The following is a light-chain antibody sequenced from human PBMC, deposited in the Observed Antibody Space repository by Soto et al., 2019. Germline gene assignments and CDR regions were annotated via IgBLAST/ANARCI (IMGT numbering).Light chain of an antibody. J-gene: IGKJ4*01. CDR1: QDISTL. CDR2: GAS. V-gene: IGKV1D-12*01. Sequence: DIQMTQAPSSVSASIGDTVTIACRASQDISTLLAWYQQKPGKAPKVLIYGASTLESGVPSRFSGRGAGTDFTLTISSLQPEAFATYFCQQADSVPLTFGGGTKVDIK. CDR3: QQADSVPLT.